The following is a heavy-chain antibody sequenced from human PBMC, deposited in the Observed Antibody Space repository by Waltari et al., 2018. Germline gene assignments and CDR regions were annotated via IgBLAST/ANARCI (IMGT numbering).Heavy chain of an antibody. CDR1: GYTFTGSY. D-gene: IGHD3-22*01. Sequence: QVQLVQSGAEVKKPGASVKVSCKASGYTFTGSYMHWVRQAPGQGLEWMGWINPNSGGTNYAQKFQGRVTMTRDTSISTAYMELSRLRSDDTAVYYCARVPRGMIVVVTPFDYWGQGTLVTVSS. J-gene: IGHJ4*02. CDR3: ARVPRGMIVVVTPFDY. V-gene: IGHV1-2*02. CDR2: INPNSGGT.